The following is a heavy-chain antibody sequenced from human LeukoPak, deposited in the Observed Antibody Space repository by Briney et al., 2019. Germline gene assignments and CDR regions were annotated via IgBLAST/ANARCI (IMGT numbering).Heavy chain of an antibody. V-gene: IGHV3-48*03. D-gene: IGHD3-22*01. Sequence: GGSLRLSCAASGFTFSSYEMNWVRQAPGQGMEWVAYISSSGSTVYYADSVKGRFTISRDNAKNSLFLQMNSLRAEDTADYYCAREKYYENSGYDYWGQGTLVTVSS. J-gene: IGHJ4*02. CDR2: ISSSGSTV. CDR1: GFTFSSYE. CDR3: AREKYYENSGYDY.